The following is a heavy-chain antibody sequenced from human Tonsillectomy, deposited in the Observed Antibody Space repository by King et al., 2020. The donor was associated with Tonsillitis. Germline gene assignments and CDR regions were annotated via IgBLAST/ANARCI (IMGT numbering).Heavy chain of an antibody. D-gene: IGHD3-22*01. CDR2: IYYSGST. CDR1: GGSISSYY. J-gene: IGHJ2*01. Sequence: QLQESGPGLVKPSETLSLTCTVSGGSISSYYWSWIRQPPGKGLEWIGYIYYSGSTNYNPSLKSRVTISLDTSKNQFSLRLTSMTAADTAVYYCARHLGWGVYYAGYWYFDLWGRGTLVTVSS. V-gene: IGHV4-59*08. CDR3: ARHLGWGVYYAGYWYFDL.